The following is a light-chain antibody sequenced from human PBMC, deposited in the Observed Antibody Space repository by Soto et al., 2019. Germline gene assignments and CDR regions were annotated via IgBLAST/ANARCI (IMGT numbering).Light chain of an antibody. Sequence: DKQMNNSPSALAASFGDRVNITCRASQGISHFLAWYQQKPGKVPKLLIYAASILQSGVPPRFSGSGSGTEFTLTISSLQPEDVATYYCQKYNTVPRTFGQGTKVDI. CDR3: QKYNTVPRT. CDR1: QGISHF. V-gene: IGKV1-27*01. CDR2: AAS. J-gene: IGKJ1*01.